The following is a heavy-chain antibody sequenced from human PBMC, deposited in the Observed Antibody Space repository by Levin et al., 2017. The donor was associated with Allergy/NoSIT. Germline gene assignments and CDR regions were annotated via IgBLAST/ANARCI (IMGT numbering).Heavy chain of an antibody. CDR3: ARDLEDIVVVVAGDY. CDR1: GYTFTGYY. Sequence: ASVKVSCKASGYTFTGYYMHWVRQAPGQGLEWMGRINPNSGGTNYAQKFQGRVTMTRDTSISTAYMELSRLRSDDTAVYYCARDLEDIVVVVAGDYWGQGTLVTVSS. D-gene: IGHD2-15*01. J-gene: IGHJ4*02. CDR2: INPNSGGT. V-gene: IGHV1-2*06.